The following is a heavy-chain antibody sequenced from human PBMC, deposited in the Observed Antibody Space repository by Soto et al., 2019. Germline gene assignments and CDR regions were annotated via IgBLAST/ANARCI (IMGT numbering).Heavy chain of an antibody. D-gene: IGHD3-10*01. J-gene: IGHJ4*02. CDR1: GFTVSSYG. CDR3: APWFGAFDY. Sequence: QVQLEESGGGVVQPGRSLSLSCAGSGFTVSSYGMHCVHQAPGKGLEWVAVISYDGSNKYYADSVKGRFTISRDNSKNTLYLQMNSLRAEDTAVYYCAPWFGAFDYWGQGTLVTVSS. CDR2: ISYDGSNK. V-gene: IGHV3-30*03.